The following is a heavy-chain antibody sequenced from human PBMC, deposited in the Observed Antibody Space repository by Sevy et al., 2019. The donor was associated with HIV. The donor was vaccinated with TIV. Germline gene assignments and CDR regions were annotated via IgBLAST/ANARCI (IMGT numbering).Heavy chain of an antibody. J-gene: IGHJ3*02. Sequence: ASVKVSCKASGGTFSSYAISWVRQAPGQGLEWMGGIIPILGIANYAQKFQGRVTITADKSTGTAYMELSSLRSEDTAVYYCARDRTYSGSHPFDIWGQGTMVTVSS. CDR3: ARDRTYSGSHPFDI. V-gene: IGHV1-69*10. CDR1: GGTFSSYA. CDR2: IIPILGIA. D-gene: IGHD1-26*01.